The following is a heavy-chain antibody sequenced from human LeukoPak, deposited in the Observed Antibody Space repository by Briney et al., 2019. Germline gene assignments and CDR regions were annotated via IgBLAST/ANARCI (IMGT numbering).Heavy chain of an antibody. V-gene: IGHV3-30*03. CDR2: ISYDGSNK. Sequence: GRSLRPSCAASGFTFSCYGMHWVRQAPGKGLEWVAVISYDGSNKYYADSVKGRFTISRDNSKNTLYLQMNSLRAEDTAVYYCARGAAGAEASNFGMDVWGQGTTVTVSS. D-gene: IGHD3-10*01. CDR1: GFTFSCYG. CDR3: ARGAAGAEASNFGMDV. J-gene: IGHJ6*02.